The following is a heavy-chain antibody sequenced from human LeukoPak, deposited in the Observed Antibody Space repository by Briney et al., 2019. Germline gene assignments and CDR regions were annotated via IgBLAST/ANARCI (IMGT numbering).Heavy chain of an antibody. V-gene: IGHV4-59*12. CDR2: IYYSGST. J-gene: IGHJ2*01. D-gene: IGHD3-3*01. CDR1: GGSISSYY. CDR3: AREAYYDFWSGDYFDL. Sequence: SETLSLTCTVSGGSISSYYWSWIRQPPGKGLEWIGYIYYSGSTNYNPSLKSRVTMSVDTSKNQFSLKLSSVTAADTAVYYCAREAYYDFWSGDYFDLWGRGTLVTVSS.